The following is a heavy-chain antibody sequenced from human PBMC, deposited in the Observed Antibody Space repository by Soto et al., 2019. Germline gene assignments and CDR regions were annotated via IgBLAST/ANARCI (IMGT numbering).Heavy chain of an antibody. J-gene: IGHJ6*02. Sequence: SVKVSCKASGGTFSSYAISWVRQAPGQGLEWMGGIIPIFGTANYAQKFQGRVTITADESTSTAYMELSSLRSEDTAVYYCASYTYSSSWYYGMDVWGQGTTVTVSS. V-gene: IGHV1-69*13. CDR2: IIPIFGTA. D-gene: IGHD6-13*01. CDR1: GGTFSSYA. CDR3: ASYTYSSSWYYGMDV.